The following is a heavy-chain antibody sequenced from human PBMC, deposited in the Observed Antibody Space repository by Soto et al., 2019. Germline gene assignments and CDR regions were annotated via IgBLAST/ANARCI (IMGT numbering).Heavy chain of an antibody. Sequence: CADERRAMKDGSSWWSWNQQTPGKGLEWIGYIYHSGSTYYNPSLKSRVTISVDRSKNQFSLKLSSVTAADTAVYYCAGSGYYPNYFDYWGQGTLVTVSS. V-gene: IGHV4-30-2*01. CDR1: RRAMKDGSSW. CDR2: IYHSGST. D-gene: IGHD3-22*01. CDR3: AGSGYYPNYFDY. J-gene: IGHJ4*02.